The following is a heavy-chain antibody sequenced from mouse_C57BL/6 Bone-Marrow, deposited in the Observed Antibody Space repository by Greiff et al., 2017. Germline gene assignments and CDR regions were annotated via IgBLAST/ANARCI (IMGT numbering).Heavy chain of an antibody. V-gene: IGHV5-4*01. CDR3: ARERVTTVVPPYWYFDV. CDR2: ISDGGSYT. D-gene: IGHD1-1*01. J-gene: IGHJ1*03. CDR1: GFTFSSYA. Sequence: EVKLMESGGGLVKPGGSLKLSCAASGFTFSSYAMSWVRQTPEKRLEWVATISDGGSYTYYPDNVKGRFTISRDNAKNNLYLQMSHLKSEDTAMYYCARERVTTVVPPYWYFDVWGTGTTVTVSS.